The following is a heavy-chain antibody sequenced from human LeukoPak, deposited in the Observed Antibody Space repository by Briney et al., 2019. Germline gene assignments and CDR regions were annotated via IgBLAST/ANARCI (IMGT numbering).Heavy chain of an antibody. CDR3: ARDVHCSSTSCYPNYYYYMDV. CDR1: GFTFSSYS. Sequence: GGSLRLSCAASGFTFSSYSMNWVRQAPGKGLEWVSSISSSSSYIYYADSVKGRFTISRDNAKNSLYLQMNSLRAEDTAVYYCARDVHCSSTSCYPNYYYYMDVWGKGTTVTVSS. CDR2: ISSSSSYI. J-gene: IGHJ6*03. V-gene: IGHV3-21*01. D-gene: IGHD2-2*01.